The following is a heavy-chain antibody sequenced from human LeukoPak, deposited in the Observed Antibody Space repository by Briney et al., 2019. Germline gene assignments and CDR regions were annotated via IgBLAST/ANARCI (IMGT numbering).Heavy chain of an antibody. D-gene: IGHD5-24*01. CDR1: GFTFDDYS. J-gene: IGHJ4*02. CDR2: ISWNSGSI. V-gene: IGHV3-9*01. Sequence: GRSLRLSCAASGFTFDDYSMHWVRQAPGKGLEWVSGISWNSGSIGYADSVKGRFTISRDNAKNSLYLQMNSLRAEDTAVYYCARQDGYPYFFDYWGQGTLVTVSS. CDR3: ARQDGYPYFFDY.